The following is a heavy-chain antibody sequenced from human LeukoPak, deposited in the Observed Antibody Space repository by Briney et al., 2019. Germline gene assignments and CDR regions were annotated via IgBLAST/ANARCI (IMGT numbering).Heavy chain of an antibody. CDR1: GYTFSGYY. CDR2: INPNSGST. J-gene: IGHJ4*02. CDR3: AREDYDSSGYYYAFDY. V-gene: IGHV1-2*02. D-gene: IGHD3-22*01. Sequence: GASVRVSCKASGYTFSGYYIHWVRQAPGQGLEWMAWINPNSGSTSYAQNFQGRVTMTWDTSTSTVYMELSSLRSEDTAVYYCAREDYDSSGYYYAFDYWGQGTLVTVSS.